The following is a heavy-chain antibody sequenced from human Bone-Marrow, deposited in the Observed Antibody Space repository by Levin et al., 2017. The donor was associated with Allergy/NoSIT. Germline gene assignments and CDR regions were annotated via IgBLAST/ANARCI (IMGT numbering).Heavy chain of an antibody. V-gene: IGHV1-2*02. Sequence: ATVKVSCKASGYTFTAYYMHWVRQAPGQGLEWMGWINPNSGGTNYAQKFQGRVTMTRDTSVNTAYMELSRLRSDDTAVYYCAREAADYDFWSGSRRFDYWGQGTLVTVSS. CDR2: INPNSGGT. J-gene: IGHJ4*02. CDR3: AREAADYDFWSGSRRFDY. CDR1: GYTFTAYY. D-gene: IGHD3-3*01.